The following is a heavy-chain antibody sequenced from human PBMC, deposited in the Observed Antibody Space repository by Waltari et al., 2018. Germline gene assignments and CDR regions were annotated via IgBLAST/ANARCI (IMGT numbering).Heavy chain of an antibody. CDR2: INHSEST. CDR3: ARGLVGATTRDDY. J-gene: IGHJ4*02. Sequence: QVQLQQWGAGLLKPSETLSLTGAVYGGSFSGYYWSWIRQPPGKGLEWIGEINHSESTNYNPSLKSRVTISVDTSKNQFSLKLSSVTAADTAVYYCARGLVGATTRDDYWGQGTLVTVSS. V-gene: IGHV4-34*01. D-gene: IGHD1-26*01. CDR1: GGSFSGYY.